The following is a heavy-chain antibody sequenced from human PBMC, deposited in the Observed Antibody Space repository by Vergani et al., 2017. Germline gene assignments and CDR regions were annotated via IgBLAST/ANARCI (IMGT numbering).Heavy chain of an antibody. V-gene: IGHV4-59*01. Sequence: QVRLQESGPGLVKPSETLSLTCSVPGGSMSGYYWSWIRQPPGKELEWVGYMYHSGSTNYNPSLETQVTRSGDTSKNQFSLKLNSVTAADTAVYYCGRVADFYGLGSRLLDLWGQGILVTVSS. CDR2: MYHSGST. J-gene: IGHJ5*02. CDR1: GGSMSGYY. CDR3: GRVADFYGLGSRLLDL. D-gene: IGHD3-10*01.